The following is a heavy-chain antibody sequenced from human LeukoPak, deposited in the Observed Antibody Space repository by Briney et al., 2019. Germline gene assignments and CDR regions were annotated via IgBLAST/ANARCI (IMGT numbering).Heavy chain of an antibody. J-gene: IGHJ4*02. D-gene: IGHD6-13*01. CDR2: SSNGGSTI. CDR3: AGGITAADPFDY. V-gene: IGHV3-11*01. Sequence: GGSLRLSCAASGFTFSDFYMTWIRQAPGKGLEWVSYSSNGGSTIYYADSVKGRFTISRDNAKNSLYLQMNSLRAEDTAVYYCAGGITAADPFDYWGQGTLVTVSS. CDR1: GFTFSDFY.